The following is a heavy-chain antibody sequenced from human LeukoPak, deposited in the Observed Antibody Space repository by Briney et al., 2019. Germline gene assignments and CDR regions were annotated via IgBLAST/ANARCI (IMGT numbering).Heavy chain of an antibody. J-gene: IGHJ4*02. CDR3: ARGGMTTVTYFDY. CDR2: INHSGST. V-gene: IGHV4-34*01. D-gene: IGHD4-17*01. Sequence: XSETLSLTCAVYGGSFSGYYWSWIRQPPGKGLEWIGEINHSGSTNYNPSLKSRVTISVDTSKNQFSLKLSSVTAADTAVYYCARGGMTTVTYFDYWGQGTLVTVSS. CDR1: GGSFSGYY.